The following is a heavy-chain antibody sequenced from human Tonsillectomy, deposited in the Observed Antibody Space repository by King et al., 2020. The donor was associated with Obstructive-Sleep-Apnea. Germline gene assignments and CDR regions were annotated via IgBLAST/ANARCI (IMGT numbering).Heavy chain of an antibody. CDR1: GYRFSSYY. CDR3: AIGIGNFPFFFDY. V-gene: IGHV1-46*01. CDR2: INPDGGAT. D-gene: IGHD4-23*01. Sequence: QLVQSGAELKKPGASVKVSCKASGYRFSSYYMSWVRQAPGQGLEWMAMINPDGGATNYAQRFQGRVTMTRDTSTSTVYMELSSLRSKDTAMYYCAIGIGNFPFFFDYWGQGTLVTVSS. J-gene: IGHJ4*02.